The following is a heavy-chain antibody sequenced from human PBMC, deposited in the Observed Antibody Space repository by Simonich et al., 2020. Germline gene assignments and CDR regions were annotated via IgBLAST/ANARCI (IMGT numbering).Heavy chain of an antibody. J-gene: IGHJ5*02. CDR3: ARSRYCTNGVCYNWFDP. CDR1: GYTFTSYD. V-gene: IGHV1-8*03. D-gene: IGHD2-8*01. Sequence: QVQLVQSGAEVKKPGASVKVSCKASGYTFTSYDINWGRQATGQGLEWRGWRKPDSGNTGYAQKVHGRVTITRNTSISTAYMELSSLRSEDTAVYYGARSRYCTNGVCYNWFDPWGQGTLVTVSS. CDR2: RKPDSGNT.